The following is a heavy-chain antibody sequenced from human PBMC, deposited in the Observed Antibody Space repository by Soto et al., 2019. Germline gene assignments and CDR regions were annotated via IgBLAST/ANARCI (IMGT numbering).Heavy chain of an antibody. V-gene: IGHV3-21*06. CDR2: ISTRSTYL. D-gene: IGHD2-2*01. J-gene: IGHJ4*02. Sequence: GGSLRLSCAASGLTFSTYSMYWVRQHPGKGLEWVSSISTRSTYLYYAESVKGRFTISRDNAKNALHLQMNSLRAEDTAVYYCASQGGADCTSTSCPPWYWGQGTLVTVSS. CDR3: ASQGGADCTSTSCPPWY. CDR1: GLTFSTYS.